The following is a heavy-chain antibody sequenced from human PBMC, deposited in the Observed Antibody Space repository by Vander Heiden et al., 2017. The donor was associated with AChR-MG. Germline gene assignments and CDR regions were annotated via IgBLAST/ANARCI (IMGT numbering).Heavy chain of an antibody. CDR1: GFTFSSYW. D-gene: IGHD2-2*01. CDR2: LNSDGNST. Sequence: EVQLVESGGGLVQPGGSLRLSCAAAGFTFSSYWMPWVRQAPGKGLVWVSRLNSDGNSTNYADSVKGRFTISRDNAKNTLHLQMNSLRAEDTAVYYCARARDCSSTSCYRAFDIWGQGTMVTVSS. V-gene: IGHV3-74*01. CDR3: ARARDCSSTSCYRAFDI. J-gene: IGHJ3*02.